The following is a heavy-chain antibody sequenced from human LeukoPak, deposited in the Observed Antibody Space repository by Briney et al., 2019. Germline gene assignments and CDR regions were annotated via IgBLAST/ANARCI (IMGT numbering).Heavy chain of an antibody. CDR2: ISAYNGNT. CDR1: GYTFTSYG. CDR3: ARGIVRGVIIPRYYGMDV. V-gene: IGHV1-18*01. Sequence: SVKVSCKASGYTFTSYGISWVRQAPGQGLEWMGWISAYNGNTNYAQKLQGRVTMTTDTSTSTAYMELRSLRSDDTAVYYCARGIVRGVIIPRYYGMDVWGQGTTVTVSS. J-gene: IGHJ6*02. D-gene: IGHD3-10*01.